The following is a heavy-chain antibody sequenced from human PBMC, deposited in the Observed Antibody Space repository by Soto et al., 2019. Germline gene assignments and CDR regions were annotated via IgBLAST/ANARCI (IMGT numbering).Heavy chain of an antibody. Sequence: SVKVSCKASGGTFSSYAISWVRQAPGQGLEWMGGIIPIFGTANYAQKFQGRVTITADESTSAAYMELSSLRSEDTAVYYCARVPASSWYEIWFDPWGQGTLVTVSS. V-gene: IGHV1-69*13. D-gene: IGHD6-13*01. CDR3: ARVPASSWYEIWFDP. CDR2: IIPIFGTA. J-gene: IGHJ5*02. CDR1: GGTFSSYA.